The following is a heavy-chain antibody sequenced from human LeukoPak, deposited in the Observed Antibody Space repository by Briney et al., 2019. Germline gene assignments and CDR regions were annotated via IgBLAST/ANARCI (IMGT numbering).Heavy chain of an antibody. D-gene: IGHD6-13*01. Sequence: PGGSLRLSCAASGFSFSDYYMTWIRQAPGKGLEWVSYISSSSNTIYYADSVKGRFTISRDNSKNTLYLQMNSLRAEDTAVYYCATNWAEYNSSPPNWGQGTLVTVSS. CDR3: ATNWAEYNSSPPN. V-gene: IGHV3-11*04. J-gene: IGHJ4*02. CDR2: ISSSSNTI. CDR1: GFSFSDYY.